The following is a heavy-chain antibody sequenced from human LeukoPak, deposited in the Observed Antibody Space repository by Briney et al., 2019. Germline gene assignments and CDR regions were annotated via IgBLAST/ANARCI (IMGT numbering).Heavy chain of an antibody. V-gene: IGHV4-59*02. J-gene: IGHJ4*02. CDR1: GGSVTSYY. Sequence: SETLSLTCSVSGGSVTSYYWSWIRQPPGKGLEWIGEVHLDGRTNYNPSLKSRLIMSVDLPENHISLKLTSVTTADTAVYYCAREGGFYRPLDYSGQGTLVTVSS. CDR3: AREGGFYRPLDY. D-gene: IGHD3-3*01. CDR2: VHLDGRT.